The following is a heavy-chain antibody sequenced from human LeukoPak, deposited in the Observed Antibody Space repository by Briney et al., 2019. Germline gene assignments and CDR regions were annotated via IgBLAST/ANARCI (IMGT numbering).Heavy chain of an antibody. CDR2: ISSSSSYI. CDR1: GFTFSSYS. V-gene: IGHV3-21*01. D-gene: IGHD1-26*01. J-gene: IGHJ4*02. CDR3: AKQIVGATLYDY. Sequence: PGGSLRLSCAASGFTFSSYSMNWVRQAPGKGLEWVSSISSSSSYIYYADSVKGRFTISRDNAKNSLYLQMNSLRAEDTAVYYCAKQIVGATLYDYWGQGTLVTVSS.